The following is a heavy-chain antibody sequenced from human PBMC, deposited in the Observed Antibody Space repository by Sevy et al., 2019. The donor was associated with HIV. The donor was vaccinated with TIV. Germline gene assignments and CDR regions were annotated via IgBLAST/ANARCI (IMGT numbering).Heavy chain of an antibody. Sequence: SETLSLTCAVYGGSFSGYYWSWIRQPPGKGLEWIGEINHSGSTNYNPSLKSRVTISVDTSKNQFSLKLSSVTAADTAVYYCARGSSRAAADLYWYFDLWGRGTLVTVSS. CDR1: GGSFSGYY. D-gene: IGHD6-13*01. CDR2: INHSGST. J-gene: IGHJ2*01. CDR3: ARGSSRAAADLYWYFDL. V-gene: IGHV4-34*01.